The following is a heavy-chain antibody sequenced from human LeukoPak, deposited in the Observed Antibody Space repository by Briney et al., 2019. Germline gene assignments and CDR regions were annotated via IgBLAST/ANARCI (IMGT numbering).Heavy chain of an antibody. V-gene: IGHV1-69*05. CDR3: ARDVDGYTLEGY. CDR1: GGTFISYA. CDR2: IIPIFGTA. Sequence: AASVKVSCKASGGTFISYAISWVRQAPGQGLEWMGRIIPIFGTANYAQKFQGRVTITTDESTSTAYMELSSLRSEDTAVYYCARDVDGYTLEGYWGQGTLVTVSS. J-gene: IGHJ4*02. D-gene: IGHD5-24*01.